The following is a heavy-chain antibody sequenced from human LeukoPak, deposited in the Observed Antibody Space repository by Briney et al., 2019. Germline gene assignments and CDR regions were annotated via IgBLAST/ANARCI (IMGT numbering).Heavy chain of an antibody. J-gene: IGHJ4*02. CDR3: DYNWVY. CDR1: GFTFSNAW. D-gene: IGHD5-24*01. V-gene: IGHV3-15*01. Sequence: GGSLRHSCAASGFTFSNAWMIWVRQAPGKGLEWVGRIKSKTDGGKTDYAAPVKGRFTISRDDSKNTLYLQMNSLKTEATAMYYCDYNWVYWGQGTLVTVSS. CDR2: IKSKTDGGKT.